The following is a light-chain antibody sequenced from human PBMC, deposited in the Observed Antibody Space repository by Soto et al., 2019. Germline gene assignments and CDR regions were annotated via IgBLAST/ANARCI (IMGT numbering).Light chain of an antibody. CDR1: QSIIRN. J-gene: IGKJ1*01. CDR3: HQYDKSPPT. Sequence: DIMMTQSPATLSVSPGERATLSRRASQSIIRNLAWYQQKPGQAPRLLIYGASTRATGIPTRFSGSGSGTEFPLTINSLQSEDFVVYYCHQYDKSPPTFGPGTTVEIK. CDR2: GAS. V-gene: IGKV3-15*01.